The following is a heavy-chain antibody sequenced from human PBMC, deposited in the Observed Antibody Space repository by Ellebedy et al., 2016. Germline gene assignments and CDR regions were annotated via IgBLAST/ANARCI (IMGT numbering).Heavy chain of an antibody. J-gene: IGHJ4*02. CDR2: INAGNGNT. CDR3: ARWEGPTVTALLY. V-gene: IGHV1-3*01. CDR1: GYTFTSYA. Sequence: ASVKVSCXASGYTFTSYAMHWVRQAPGQRLEWMGWINAGNGNTKYSQKFQGRVTITRDTSASTAYMELSSLRSEDTAVYYCARWEGPTVTALLYWGQGTLVTVSS. D-gene: IGHD4-17*01.